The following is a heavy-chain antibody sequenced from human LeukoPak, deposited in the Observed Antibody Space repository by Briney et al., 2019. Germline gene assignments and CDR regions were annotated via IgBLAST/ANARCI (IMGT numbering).Heavy chain of an antibody. J-gene: IGHJ3*02. CDR1: GFTLSRSW. D-gene: IGHD3-9*01. CDR2: IKEDGRER. V-gene: IGHV3-7*01. CDR3: ASYILTGYYNGHDAFDI. Sequence: GGSLRLSCAASGFTLSRSWMSWVRQAPGKGLEWVANIKEDGRERYYVDSVKGRFTISRDNTKNSLYLQMNSLRAEDTAVYYCASYILTGYYNGHDAFDIWGQGTMVIVSS.